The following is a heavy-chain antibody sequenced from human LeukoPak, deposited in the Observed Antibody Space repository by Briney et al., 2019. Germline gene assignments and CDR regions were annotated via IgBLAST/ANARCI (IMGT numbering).Heavy chain of an antibody. CDR1: GFTFSRYA. CDR3: TRDEVVVPAASYYYYYMDV. D-gene: IGHD2-2*01. Sequence: GGSLRLSCAASGFTFSRYAMSWVRQAPGKGLEWVGFIRSKAYGGTTEYAASVKGRFTISRDDSKSIAYLQMNSLKTEDTAVYYCTRDEVVVPAASYYYYYMDVWGKGPRSPSP. V-gene: IGHV3-49*04. CDR2: IRSKAYGGTT. J-gene: IGHJ6*03.